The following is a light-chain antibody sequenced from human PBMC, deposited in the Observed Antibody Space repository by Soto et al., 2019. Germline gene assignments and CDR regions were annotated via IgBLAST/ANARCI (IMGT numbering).Light chain of an antibody. CDR3: QQYGSSPPVT. J-gene: IGKJ4*01. Sequence: EIVLTQSPGTLSLSPGERATLSCRASQSVSNNYLAWYQQNPGQAPWLLIYGASSRATGIPDRFSGSGSGTDFTLTISRLEPEDFAVYYCQQYGSSPPVTFGGGTRVEIK. V-gene: IGKV3-20*01. CDR1: QSVSNNY. CDR2: GAS.